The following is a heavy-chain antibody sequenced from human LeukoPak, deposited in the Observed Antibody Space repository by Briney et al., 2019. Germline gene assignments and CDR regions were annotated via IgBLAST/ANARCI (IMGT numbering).Heavy chain of an antibody. CDR2: IKEDGSEK. D-gene: IGHD3-10*01. CDR3: ARDSGSGSYLYDWFDP. Sequence: PGGSLRLSCAASGFTFRRYWMSWVRQAPGKGLEWVANIKEDGSEKHYVDSVKGRFTISRDNAKNSLYLQMNSLRAEDTAVYYCARDSGSGSYLYDWFDPWGQGTPVTVSS. CDR1: GFTFRRYW. J-gene: IGHJ5*02. V-gene: IGHV3-7*04.